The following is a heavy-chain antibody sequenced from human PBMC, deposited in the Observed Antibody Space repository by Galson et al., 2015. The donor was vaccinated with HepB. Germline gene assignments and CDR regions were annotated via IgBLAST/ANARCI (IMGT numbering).Heavy chain of an antibody. Sequence: SLRLSCAASGFTFSSYGMHWVRQAPGKGLEWVAVISYDGSNKYYADSVKGRFTISRDNSKNTLYLQMNSLRAEDTAVYYCAKVPSSYYDILTGYPDYWGQGTLVTVSS. CDR3: AKVPSSYYDILTGYPDY. V-gene: IGHV3-30*18. CDR1: GFTFSSYG. CDR2: ISYDGSNK. D-gene: IGHD3-9*01. J-gene: IGHJ4*02.